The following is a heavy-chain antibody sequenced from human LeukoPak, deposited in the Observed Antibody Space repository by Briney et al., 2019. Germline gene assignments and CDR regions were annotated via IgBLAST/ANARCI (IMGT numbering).Heavy chain of an antibody. Sequence: GGSLRLSCAASGFTVSSNYMNWVRQAPGKGLEWVSVIYGGGNIYYADSVKGRFTISRDNSKNTLYLQMNSLRAEDTAVYYCAKSSGFESYYFYAMDVWGQGTTVTVSS. CDR1: GFTVSSNY. D-gene: IGHD5-12*01. CDR2: IYGGGNI. CDR3: AKSSGFESYYFYAMDV. V-gene: IGHV3-53*01. J-gene: IGHJ6*02.